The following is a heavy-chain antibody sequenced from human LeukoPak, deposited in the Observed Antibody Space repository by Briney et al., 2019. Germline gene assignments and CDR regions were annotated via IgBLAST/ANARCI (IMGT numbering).Heavy chain of an antibody. V-gene: IGHV4-59*01. CDR3: ARSAHYGYDSASYGVAFDV. D-gene: IGHD3-22*01. J-gene: IGHJ3*01. Sequence: SETLSLTCIVSGGSISSYYWSWIRQPPGKGLEWIGNIFYTGSTKNNPSLKSRVTISVDTFKNQFSLKLGSVTAADTAMYYWARSAHYGYDSASYGVAFDVWGQGTMVTVSS. CDR2: IFYTGST. CDR1: GGSISSYY.